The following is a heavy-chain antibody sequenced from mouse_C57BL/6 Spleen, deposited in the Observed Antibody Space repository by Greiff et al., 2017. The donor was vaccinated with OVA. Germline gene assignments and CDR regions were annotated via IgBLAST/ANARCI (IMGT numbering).Heavy chain of an antibody. CDR3: AILRREFYYAMDY. Sequence: QVQLKQPGAELVKPGASVKVSCKASGYTFTSYWMHWVKQRPGQGLEWIGRIHPSDSDTNYNQKFKGKATLTVDKSSSTAYMQLSSLTSVDSAVYYCAILRREFYYAMDYWGQGTSVTVSS. CDR2: IHPSDSDT. V-gene: IGHV1-74*01. D-gene: IGHD2-12*01. J-gene: IGHJ4*01. CDR1: GYTFTSYW.